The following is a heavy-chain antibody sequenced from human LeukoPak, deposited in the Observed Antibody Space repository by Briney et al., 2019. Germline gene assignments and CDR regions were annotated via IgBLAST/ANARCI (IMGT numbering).Heavy chain of an antibody. CDR2: INPNSGGT. D-gene: IGHD6-13*01. Sequence: ASVKVSCKASGYTFTGYYMHWVRQAPGQGLEWMGWINPNSGGTNYAQKFQGRVTMTRGTSISTAYMELSRLRSDDTAVYYCARAQRVAAQRGDWFDPWGQGTLVTVSS. CDR3: ARAQRVAAQRGDWFDP. CDR1: GYTFTGYY. J-gene: IGHJ5*02. V-gene: IGHV1-2*02.